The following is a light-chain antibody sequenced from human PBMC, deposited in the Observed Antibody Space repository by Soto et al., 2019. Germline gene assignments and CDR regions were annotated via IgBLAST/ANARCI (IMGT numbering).Light chain of an antibody. Sequence: EIVMTQSPATLSVSPGERATLSCRASQSVSSNLAWYQQKPGQAHRLLIYGASTSATGIPARFSGSGSGTEVTLIISSLQSEDFAVYYCQQSKNWPRTFGGGTKVEIK. CDR1: QSVSSN. V-gene: IGKV3-15*01. CDR3: QQSKNWPRT. CDR2: GAS. J-gene: IGKJ4*02.